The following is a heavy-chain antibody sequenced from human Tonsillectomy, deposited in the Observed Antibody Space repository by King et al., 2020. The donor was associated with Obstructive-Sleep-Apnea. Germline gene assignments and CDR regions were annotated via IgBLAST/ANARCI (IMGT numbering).Heavy chain of an antibody. CDR1: GFTFSSYG. CDR3: AKDXGXXXGXXV. Sequence: VQLVESGGGVVQPGRSLRLSCAASGFTFSSYGMHWVRQAPGKGLEWVAVISYDGSNKYYADSVKGRFTISRDNSKNTLYLQMNSLRAEDTAVYYCAKDXGXXXGXXVXGXGTTXT. J-gene: IGHJ6*02. CDR2: ISYDGSNK. V-gene: IGHV3-30*18.